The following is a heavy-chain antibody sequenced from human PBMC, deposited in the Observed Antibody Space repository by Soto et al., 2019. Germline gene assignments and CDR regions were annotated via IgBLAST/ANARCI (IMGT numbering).Heavy chain of an antibody. V-gene: IGHV1-58*01. CDR3: ATRIGNIGWYWLDP. J-gene: IGHJ5*02. CDR1: GFTFSSSA. D-gene: IGHD6-19*01. CDR2: SVLGNGNT. Sequence: QMHLVQSGPAVKRPGTSLKVSCKASGFTFSSSAVQWVRQARGQPLEWIGWSVLGNGNTNYGQKFKQRVTITRDMSTSPAYREVRSLTYEYAAVYYCATRIGNIGWYWLDPWGQGTLVTVSS.